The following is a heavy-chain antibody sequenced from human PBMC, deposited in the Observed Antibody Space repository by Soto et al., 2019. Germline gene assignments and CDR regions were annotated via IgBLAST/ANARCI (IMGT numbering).Heavy chain of an antibody. CDR1: GFTFGVYA. CDR2: ISWNSGSI. D-gene: IGHD2-8*02. V-gene: IGHV3-9*01. J-gene: IGHJ4*02. Sequence: GGSLRLSCAASGFTFGVYAMHWVRHAPENGLEWVSGISWNSGSIGYADSVKGRFTISRDNAKNSLYLQMNSLRAEDTALYYCAKDKSAGGPSMFDYWGQGTLVTVSS. CDR3: AKDKSAGGPSMFDY.